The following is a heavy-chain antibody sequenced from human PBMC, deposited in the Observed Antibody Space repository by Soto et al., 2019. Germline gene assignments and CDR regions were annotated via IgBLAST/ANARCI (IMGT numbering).Heavy chain of an antibody. V-gene: IGHV4-59*01. CDR2: IYYSGST. J-gene: IGHJ6*03. CDR1: GGSISSYY. Sequence: SETLSLTCTVSGGSISSYYWSWIRQPPGKGLEWIGYIYYSGSTNYNPSLKSRVTISVDTSKNQFSLKLSSVTAADTAVYYCARETQRGDYYYYYYMDVWGKGTTVTVSS. D-gene: IGHD3-10*01. CDR3: ARETQRGDYYYYYYMDV.